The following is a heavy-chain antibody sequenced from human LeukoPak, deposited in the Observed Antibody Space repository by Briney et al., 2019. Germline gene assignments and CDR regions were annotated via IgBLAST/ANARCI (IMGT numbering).Heavy chain of an antibody. CDR3: ARVQYYNILTGAFHS. CDR2: INPDSGDT. Sequence: AASVKVSCKASGYIFSDYSVNWVRQAPGQGLEWMGWINPDSGDTNFAEKFQGRVSMTRDTSISTAYLELSGLRSDDTAYFYCARVQYYNILTGAFHSWGQGTLVTVSS. J-gene: IGHJ4*02. CDR1: GYIFSDYS. D-gene: IGHD3-9*01. V-gene: IGHV1-2*02.